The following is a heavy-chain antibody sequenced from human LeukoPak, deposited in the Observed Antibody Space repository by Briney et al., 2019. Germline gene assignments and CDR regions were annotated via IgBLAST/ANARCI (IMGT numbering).Heavy chain of an antibody. CDR2: INHSGST. Sequence: SETLSLTCAVYGGSFSGYYWSWIRQPPGKGLEWIGEINHSGSTNYNPSLKSRVTMSVDTSRNQFSLKLSSVTAADTAVYYCARDAVAGYDYWGQGTLVTVSS. CDR1: GGSFSGYY. D-gene: IGHD6-19*01. J-gene: IGHJ4*02. CDR3: ARDAVAGYDY. V-gene: IGHV4-34*01.